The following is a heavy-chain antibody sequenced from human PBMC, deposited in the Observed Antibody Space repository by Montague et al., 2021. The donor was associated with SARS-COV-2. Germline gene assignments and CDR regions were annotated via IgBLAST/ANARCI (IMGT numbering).Heavy chain of an antibody. V-gene: IGHV3-49*04. CDR3: SRGGRRTYYYQETRGLDD. CDR1: GFSFGEYD. CDR2: TRSKPYGVTV. D-gene: IGHD3/OR15-3a*01. J-gene: IGHJ6*02. Sequence: SLRLSCATSGFSFGEYDINWVRQAPGKGLEWVGFTRSKPYGVTVEYAASVRGRFTISRDDSQSIAYLQMNSLKTEDTAVYYCSRGGRRTYYYQETRGLDDWGQGTTVTVSS.